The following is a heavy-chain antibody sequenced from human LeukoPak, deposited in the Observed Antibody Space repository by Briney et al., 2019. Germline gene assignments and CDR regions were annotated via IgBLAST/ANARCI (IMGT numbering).Heavy chain of an antibody. Sequence: SVKVSCKASRGTFSSYAISWVRQAPGQGLEWMGGIIPIFGTANYAQKFQGRVTITADESTSTAYMELSSLRSEDTAVYYCARVSGYYDSDAFDIWGQGTMVTVSS. D-gene: IGHD3-22*01. CDR2: IIPIFGTA. J-gene: IGHJ3*02. V-gene: IGHV1-69*13. CDR1: RGTFSSYA. CDR3: ARVSGYYDSDAFDI.